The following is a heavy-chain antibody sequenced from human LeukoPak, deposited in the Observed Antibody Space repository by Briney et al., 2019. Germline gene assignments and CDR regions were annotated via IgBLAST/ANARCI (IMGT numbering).Heavy chain of an antibody. Sequence: PSETLSLTCTVSGYSISSGYYWGWIRQPPGKGLEWIGSIYHSGSTYYNPSLKSRVTISVDTSKNQFSLKLSSVTAADTAVYYCAGRRGDPYYYDSGTGTDAFDIWGQGTMVTVSS. CDR3: AGRRGDPYYYDSGTGTDAFDI. CDR1: GYSISSGYY. D-gene: IGHD3-10*01. J-gene: IGHJ3*02. V-gene: IGHV4-38-2*02. CDR2: IYHSGST.